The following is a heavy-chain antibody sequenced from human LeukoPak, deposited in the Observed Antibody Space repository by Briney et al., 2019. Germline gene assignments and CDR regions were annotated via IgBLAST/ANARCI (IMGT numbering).Heavy chain of an antibody. Sequence: SETLSLTCTVSGDSISSANYFWAWIRQPPGKGLEWIGTIYYTGSTYYNPSLESRLTMSVDTSKNQFSLKLSSVTAADTAVYYCARPRYDSSGYTYFDYWGQGTLVTVSS. CDR3: ARPRYDSSGYTYFDY. D-gene: IGHD3-22*01. CDR1: GDSISSANYF. J-gene: IGHJ4*02. CDR2: IYYTGST. V-gene: IGHV4-39*01.